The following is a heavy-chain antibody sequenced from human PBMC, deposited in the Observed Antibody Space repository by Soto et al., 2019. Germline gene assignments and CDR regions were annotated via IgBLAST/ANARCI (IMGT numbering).Heavy chain of an antibody. CDR3: ARDFFDSSDYTTNWFDP. J-gene: IGHJ5*02. CDR2: IYHTGNA. CDR1: GGYIINSRGY. V-gene: IGHV4-39*01. Sequence: PSETMCVTSSVAGGYIINSRGYWAWIRKPPGEGLEWIGSIYHTGNAYYNPSLKSRVTISVDTSKNQFSLKLTSVTAADAALYYCARDFFDSSDYTTNWFDPWGQGTLVTVSS. D-gene: IGHD3-22*01.